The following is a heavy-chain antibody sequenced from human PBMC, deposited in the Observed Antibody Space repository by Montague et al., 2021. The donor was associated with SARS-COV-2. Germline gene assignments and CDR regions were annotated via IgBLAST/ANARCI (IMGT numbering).Heavy chain of an antibody. CDR3: ASGSGVSGGSCYSEWDPYSYYGMDV. D-gene: IGHD2-15*01. J-gene: IGHJ6*02. Sequence: SETLSLTCAVYGGSFSGYYWSWIRQPPGKGLEWIGEINHSGSTNYNPSLKSRVTISVDTSKNQFSLKVSSVTAADTAVDYCASGSGVSGGSCYSEWDPYSYYGMDVWGQGTTVTVSS. CDR2: INHSGST. V-gene: IGHV4-34*01. CDR1: GGSFSGYY.